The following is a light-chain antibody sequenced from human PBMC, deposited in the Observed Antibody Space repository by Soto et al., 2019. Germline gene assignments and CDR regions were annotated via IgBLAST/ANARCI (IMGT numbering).Light chain of an antibody. CDR2: GAS. CDR3: QQYNSYSWT. Sequence: EFVLTQSPGTLSLSPGERATLSCRATQSVSGSYLAWYQQKPGQAPRLLIYGASSRATGIPDRFSGSGSGTEFTLTISSLQPDDFATYYCQQYNSYSWTFGQGTKVDIK. CDR1: QSVSGSY. J-gene: IGKJ1*01. V-gene: IGKV3-20*01.